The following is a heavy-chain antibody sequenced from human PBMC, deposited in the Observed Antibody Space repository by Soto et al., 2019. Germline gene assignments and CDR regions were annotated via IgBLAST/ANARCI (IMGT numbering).Heavy chain of an antibody. V-gene: IGHV4-59*01. CDR3: ARGGTFRIFYY. D-gene: IGHD3-16*01. J-gene: IGHJ4*02. CDR2: IYYSGNT. Sequence: SETLSLTCTVSGGSINNYYWSWIRQPPGKGLEWIGYIYYSGNTNYNPSLKSRVTISVDTSKNQFSLKLSSATAADTAVYDCARGGTFRIFYYWGKGTLVTVSS. CDR1: GGSINNYY.